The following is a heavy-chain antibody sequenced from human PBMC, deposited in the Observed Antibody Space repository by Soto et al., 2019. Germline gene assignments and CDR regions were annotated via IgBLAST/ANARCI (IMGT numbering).Heavy chain of an antibody. D-gene: IGHD2-15*01. V-gene: IGHV4-59*01. J-gene: IGHJ4*02. CDR1: GGSISTYY. CDR2: IYNSGST. Sequence: PSETLSLTCTVSGGSISTYYWSWIRQPPGKGLEWIGYIYNSGSTNYNPSLKSRVTISVDTSKNQFSLKLNSVTAADTAMFYCARGRYCSGGSCYFDYWGQGTLVTVSS. CDR3: ARGRYCSGGSCYFDY.